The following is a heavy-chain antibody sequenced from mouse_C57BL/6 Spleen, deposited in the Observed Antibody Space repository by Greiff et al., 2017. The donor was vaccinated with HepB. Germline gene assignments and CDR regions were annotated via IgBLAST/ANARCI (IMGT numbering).Heavy chain of an antibody. J-gene: IGHJ4*01. V-gene: IGHV1-82*01. CDR1: GYAFSSSW. Sequence: QVQLKQSGPELVKPGASVKISCKASGYAFSSSWMNWVKQRPGKGLEWIGRIYPGDGDTNYNGKFKGKATLTADKSSSTAYMQLSSLTSEDSAVYFCAREVIYYDAMDYWGQGTSVTVSS. D-gene: IGHD2-1*01. CDR2: IYPGDGDT. CDR3: AREVIYYDAMDY.